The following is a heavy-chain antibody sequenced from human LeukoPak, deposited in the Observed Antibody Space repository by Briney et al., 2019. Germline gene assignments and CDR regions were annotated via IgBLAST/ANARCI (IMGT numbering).Heavy chain of an antibody. J-gene: IGHJ5*02. V-gene: IGHV3-9*01. CDR2: ISWNSGSI. CDR3: AKVQSSSWYLDNWFDP. Sequence: GRSLRLSCAASGFTFDDYAMHWVRQAPGKGLEWVSGISWNSGSIGYADSVKGRFTISRDNAKNSLYLQMNSLRAEDTALYYCAKVQSSSWYLDNWFDPWGQGTLVTVSS. CDR1: GFTFDDYA. D-gene: IGHD6-13*01.